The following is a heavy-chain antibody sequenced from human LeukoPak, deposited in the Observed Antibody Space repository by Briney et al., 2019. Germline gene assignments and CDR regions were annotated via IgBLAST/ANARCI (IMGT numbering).Heavy chain of an antibody. CDR3: ARDYCSSTSCYGHIDY. CDR2: ISSSSSYI. Sequence: PGGSLRLSCAASGFTFSSYSMNWVPQAPGKGLEWVSSISSSSSYIYYADSVKGRFTISRDNAKNSLYLQMNSLRAEDTAVYYCARDYCSSTSCYGHIDYWGQGTLVTVSS. CDR1: GFTFSSYS. D-gene: IGHD2-2*01. J-gene: IGHJ4*02. V-gene: IGHV3-21*01.